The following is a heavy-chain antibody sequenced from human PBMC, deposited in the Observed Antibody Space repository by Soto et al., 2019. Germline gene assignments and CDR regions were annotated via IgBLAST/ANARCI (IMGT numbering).Heavy chain of an antibody. D-gene: IGHD3-10*01. J-gene: IGHJ5*02. V-gene: IGHV4-59*08. CDR2: IYYSGST. CDR1: GGSISSYY. Sequence: SETLSLTCTVSGGSISSYYWSWIRQPPGKGLEWIGYIYYSGSTNYNPSLKSRVTISVDTSKNQFSLKLSSVTAADTAVYYCARHVSPLFKNWFDPWGQGTLVTVSS. CDR3: ARHVSPLFKNWFDP.